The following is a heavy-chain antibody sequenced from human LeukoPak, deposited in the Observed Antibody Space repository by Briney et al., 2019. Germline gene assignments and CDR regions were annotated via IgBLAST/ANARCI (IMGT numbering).Heavy chain of an antibody. Sequence: GGSLRLSCAASGFSFTNYWMSWVRQDPGMGLEWVAIINQDGSERYYVDPVKGRFTVSRDSAKNSLYLQMNSLRVEDTAVYYCARDKITGASTNDYWGQGTLVTVSS. D-gene: IGHD1-14*01. CDR3: ARDKITGASTNDY. J-gene: IGHJ4*02. CDR1: GFSFTNYW. CDR2: INQDGSER. V-gene: IGHV3-7*01.